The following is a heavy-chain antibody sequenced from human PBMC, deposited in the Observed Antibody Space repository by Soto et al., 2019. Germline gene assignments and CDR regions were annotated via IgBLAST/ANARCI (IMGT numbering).Heavy chain of an antibody. CDR1: GFTVSSNY. D-gene: IGHD3-22*01. CDR2: IYCGGTT. J-gene: IGHJ5*02. CDR3: ARNGDSSASRGWFDP. V-gene: IGHV3-66*01. Sequence: EVQLVESGGGLVQPGGSLRLSCAASGFTVSSNYMSWVRQAPGKGLEWVSGIYCGGTTDYADSVKGRFTISRDNSKNTLYLQRNSLRAEDTAVYYCARNGDSSASRGWFDPWGQGTLVTVSS.